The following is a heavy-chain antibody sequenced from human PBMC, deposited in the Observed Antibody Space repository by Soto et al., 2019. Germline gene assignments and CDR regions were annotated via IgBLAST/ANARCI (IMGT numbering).Heavy chain of an antibody. J-gene: IGHJ6*03. CDR3: YTAAPQGSLYYYYYMDV. CDR1: GFTFSSYS. Sequence: GGSLRLSCAASGFTFSSYSMNWVRQAPGKGLEWVSSISSSSSYIYYADSVKGRFTISRDNAKNSLYLQMNSLRAEDTAVYYCYTAAPQGSLYYYYYMDVWGKGTTVTVSS. CDR2: ISSSSSYI. V-gene: IGHV3-21*01. D-gene: IGHD5-18*01.